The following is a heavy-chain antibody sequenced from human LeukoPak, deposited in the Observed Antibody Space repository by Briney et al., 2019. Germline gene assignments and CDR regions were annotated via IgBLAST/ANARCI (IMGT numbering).Heavy chain of an antibody. Sequence: GASVKVSCKASGYTFTGYYMHWVRQAPGQGLEWMGWINPNSGGTNYAQKFQGRVTMTRDTSISTAYMELSRLRSDDTAVYYCARDRTQYCSSTTCYPFDPWGQGTLVTVSS. D-gene: IGHD2-2*01. J-gene: IGHJ5*02. CDR2: INPNSGGT. CDR1: GYTFTGYY. CDR3: ARDRTQYCSSTTCYPFDP. V-gene: IGHV1-2*02.